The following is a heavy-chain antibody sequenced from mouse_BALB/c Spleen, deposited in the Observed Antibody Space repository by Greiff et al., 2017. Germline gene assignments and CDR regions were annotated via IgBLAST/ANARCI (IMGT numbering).Heavy chain of an antibody. CDR2: IRSKSNNYAT. D-gene: IGHD4-1*01. CDR1: GFTFNTYA. Sequence: EVQRVESGGGLVQPKGSLKLSCAASGFTFNTYAMHWVCQAPGKGLEWVARIRSKSNNYATYYADSVKDRFTISRDDSQSMLYLQMNNLKTEDTAMYYCVAGTFAYWGQGTLVTVSA. J-gene: IGHJ3*01. CDR3: VAGTFAY. V-gene: IGHV10-3*03.